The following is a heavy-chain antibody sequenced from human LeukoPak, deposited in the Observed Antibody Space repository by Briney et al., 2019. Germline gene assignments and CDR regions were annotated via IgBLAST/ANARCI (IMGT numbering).Heavy chain of an antibody. CDR1: GGSISSCF. Sequence: TSETLSLTCTVSGGSISSCFWSWIRQPAGKGLEWIGRIYNRGSTNYNPSLKSRVTMSVDTSKNQFSLKLTSVTAADTAVYYCARARSDYDISGSRDAFDIWGQGTMVIVSS. CDR3: ARARSDYDISGSRDAFDI. J-gene: IGHJ3*02. D-gene: IGHD3-22*01. V-gene: IGHV4-4*07. CDR2: IYNRGST.